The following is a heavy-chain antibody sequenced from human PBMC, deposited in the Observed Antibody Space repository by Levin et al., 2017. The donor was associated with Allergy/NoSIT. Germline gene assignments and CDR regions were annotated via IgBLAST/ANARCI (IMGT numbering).Heavy chain of an antibody. J-gene: IGHJ6*02. V-gene: IGHV4-34*01. CDR1: GGSFSDYS. D-gene: IGHD3-3*01. Sequence: SETLSLTCAVYGGSFSDYSWTWIRQSPGKGLEWIGEISPSGGPNYSPSLSSRLTTSVDTPQNYVSLKLISVTAAATATYFCARARYDSWRHYYYGLDVWGQGTTVTVSS. CDR2: ISPSGGP. CDR3: ARARYDSWRHYYYGLDV.